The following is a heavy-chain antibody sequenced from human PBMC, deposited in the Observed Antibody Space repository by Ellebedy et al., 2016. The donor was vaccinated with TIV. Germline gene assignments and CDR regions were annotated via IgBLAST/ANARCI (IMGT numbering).Heavy chain of an antibody. CDR2: ITGMFRTV. D-gene: IGHD3-10*01. Sequence: PVKVSCKASGGIFSSYAISWVRQAPGQGLEWMGGITGMFRTVNYAQKFQGRVTITADEFMTTAYMELSSLRSEDTAVYYCARGGAYYHRYFDDWGQGTLVTVSS. J-gene: IGHJ4*02. V-gene: IGHV1-69*13. CDR3: ARGGAYYHRYFDD. CDR1: GGIFSSYA.